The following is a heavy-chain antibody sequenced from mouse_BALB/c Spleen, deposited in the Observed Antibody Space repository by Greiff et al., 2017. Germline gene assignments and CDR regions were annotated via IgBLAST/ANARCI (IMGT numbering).Heavy chain of an antibody. CDR2: INPSNGGT. CDR3: TRLNWERAMDY. J-gene: IGHJ4*01. D-gene: IGHD4-1*02. CDR1: GYTFTSYY. Sequence: QVQLQQSGAELVKPGASVKLSCKASGYTFTSYYMYWVKQRPGQGLEWIGEINPSNGGTNFNEKFKSKATLTVDKSSSTAYMQLSSLTSEDSAVYYCTRLNWERAMDYWGQGTSVTVSS. V-gene: IGHV1S81*02.